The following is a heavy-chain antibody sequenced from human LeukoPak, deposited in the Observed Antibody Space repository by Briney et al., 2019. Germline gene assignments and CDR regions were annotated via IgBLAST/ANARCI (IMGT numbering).Heavy chain of an antibody. J-gene: IGHJ4*02. CDR1: GFTFSSYA. V-gene: IGHV3-23*01. CDR3: AKDRYCGGDCYVASVDY. Sequence: PGGSLRLSCAASGFTFSSYAMSWVRQAPGKGLEWVSAISGSGGSTYYADSVKGRFTISRDNSKNTLYLQMNSLRAEDTAVYYCAKDRYCGGDCYVASVDYWGQGTLVTVSS. D-gene: IGHD2-21*02. CDR2: ISGSGGST.